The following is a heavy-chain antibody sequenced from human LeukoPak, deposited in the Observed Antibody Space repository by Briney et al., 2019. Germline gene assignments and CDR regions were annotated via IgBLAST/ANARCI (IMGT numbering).Heavy chain of an antibody. CDR2: IYYSGST. CDR3: AGTPQGTMYYYDSSGYYFAFDI. CDR1: GGSISSYY. D-gene: IGHD3-22*01. V-gene: IGHV4-59*01. J-gene: IGHJ3*02. Sequence: SETLSLTCTGSGGSISSYYWSWIRQPPGKGLEWIGYIYYSGSTNYNPSLKSRVTISVDTSKNQFSLKLSSVTAADTAVYYCAGTPQGTMYYYDSSGYYFAFDIWGQGTMVTVSS.